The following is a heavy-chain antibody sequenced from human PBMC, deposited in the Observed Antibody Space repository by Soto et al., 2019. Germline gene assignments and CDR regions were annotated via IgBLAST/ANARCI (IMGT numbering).Heavy chain of an antibody. D-gene: IGHD2-21*02. CDR3: IQSRCGGDCLQSYASYYYYGMDV. CDR1: GFSLSTSGVG. CDR2: IYWDDDK. Sequence: SGPTLVNPTQTLTLTCTFSGFSLSTSGVGVGWIRQPPGKALEWLALIYWDDDKRYSPSLRSRLTITKDTSKNQVVLTMTNMDPVDTATYYCIQSRCGGDCLQSYASYYYYGMDVWGQGTTVTVS. J-gene: IGHJ6*02. V-gene: IGHV2-5*02.